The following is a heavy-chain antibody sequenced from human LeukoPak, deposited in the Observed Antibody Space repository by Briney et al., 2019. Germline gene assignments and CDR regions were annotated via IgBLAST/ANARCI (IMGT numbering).Heavy chain of an antibody. CDR2: INPSGGST. D-gene: IGHD3-10*01. CDR3: ARDRDGSGSYYKRAHYYYYGMDV. CDR1: GYTFTSYY. Sequence: ASVKVSCKASGYTFTSYYMHWVRQAPGQGLEWMGIINPSGGSTSYAQKFQGRVTMTRDTSTSTVYMELSSLRSEDTAVYYCARDRDGSGSYYKRAHYYYYGMDVWGQGTTVTVSS. J-gene: IGHJ6*02. V-gene: IGHV1-46*01.